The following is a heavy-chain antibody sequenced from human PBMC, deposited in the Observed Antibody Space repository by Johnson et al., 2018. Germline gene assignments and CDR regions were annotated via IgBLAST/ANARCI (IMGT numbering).Heavy chain of an antibody. Sequence: VQLVQSGGGLVKPGGSLRLSCAASGITFSSHTMNWVRQAPGKGLEWVSSITSSSSYIYYADSVKGRFTISRDNAKNLLYLQMNSLRAEDTAVYYCARDLRRHFGDDSSGLQDAFDIWGQGTMVTVSS. CDR1: GITFSSHT. J-gene: IGHJ3*02. CDR2: ITSSSSYI. CDR3: ARDLRRHFGDDSSGLQDAFDI. V-gene: IGHV3-21*06. D-gene: IGHD3-22*01.